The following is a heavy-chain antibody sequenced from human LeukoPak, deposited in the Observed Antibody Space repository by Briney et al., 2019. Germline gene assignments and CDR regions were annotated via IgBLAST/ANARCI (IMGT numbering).Heavy chain of an antibody. Sequence: GGSLRLSCSASGFTFSRYAMHWVRQAPGKGMEYVSAISSNGGSTYYADSEKGRFTISRDNSKNTLYLQMSSLRTEDTAVYYCVKDGSGSYYTYYFDYWGQGTLVTVSS. CDR1: GFTFSRYA. D-gene: IGHD3-10*01. V-gene: IGHV3-64D*06. J-gene: IGHJ4*02. CDR3: VKDGSGSYYTYYFDY. CDR2: ISSNGGST.